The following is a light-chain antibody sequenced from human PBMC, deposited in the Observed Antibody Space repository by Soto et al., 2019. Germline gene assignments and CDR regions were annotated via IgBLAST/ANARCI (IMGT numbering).Light chain of an antibody. V-gene: IGLV1-40*01. Sequence: QSVLTQPPSVSGAPGQRVTISCTGSSSNIGAGYDVHWYQQLPGTAPKLLIYGNSNRPSGVPDRFSGSKSVTSASLAITGLQAEDEADYYCQSYDSSLREVVFGGGTKLTVL. CDR3: QSYDSSLREVV. CDR2: GNS. J-gene: IGLJ2*01. CDR1: SSNIGAGYD.